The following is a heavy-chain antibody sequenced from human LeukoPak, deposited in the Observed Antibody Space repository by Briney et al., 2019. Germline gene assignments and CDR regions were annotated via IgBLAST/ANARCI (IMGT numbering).Heavy chain of an antibody. CDR2: IIPIFGTA. D-gene: IGHD3-22*01. CDR3: ATPDYDSSGYPKGTFDY. V-gene: IGHV1-69*13. CDR1: GGTFSSYA. J-gene: IGHJ4*02. Sequence: SVKVSCKASGGTFSSYAISWVRQVPGQGLEWMGGIIPIFGTANYAQKFQGRVTITADESTSTAYMELSSLRSEDTAVYYCATPDYDSSGYPKGTFDYWGQGTLVTVSS.